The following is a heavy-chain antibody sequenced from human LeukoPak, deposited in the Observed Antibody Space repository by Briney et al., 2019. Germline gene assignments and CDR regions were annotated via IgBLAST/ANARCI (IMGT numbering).Heavy chain of an antibody. CDR1: GGSFSGYY. J-gene: IGHJ4*02. V-gene: IGHV4-34*01. D-gene: IGHD5-12*01. Sequence: PSETLSLTCAVYGGSFSGYYWSRIRQPPGKGLEWIGEINHSGSTNYNPSLKSRVTMSVDTSKNQFSLRLSSVTAADTAVYYCASLLNVAGYSGYDSDYWGQGTLVTVSS. CDR2: INHSGST. CDR3: ASLLNVAGYSGYDSDY.